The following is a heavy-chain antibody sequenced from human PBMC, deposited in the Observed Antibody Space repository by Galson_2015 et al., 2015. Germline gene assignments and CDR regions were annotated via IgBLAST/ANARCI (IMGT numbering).Heavy chain of an antibody. Sequence: SLRLSCAASGFTFDDYAMHWVRQAPGKGLEWVSGLSWNSGSIGYADSVKGRFTISRDNAKNSLYLQMNSLRAEDTALYYCAKDMFGVAGTSPFDYWGQGTLVTVSS. CDR2: LSWNSGSI. CDR1: GFTFDDYA. V-gene: IGHV3-9*01. D-gene: IGHD6-19*01. CDR3: AKDMFGVAGTSPFDY. J-gene: IGHJ4*02.